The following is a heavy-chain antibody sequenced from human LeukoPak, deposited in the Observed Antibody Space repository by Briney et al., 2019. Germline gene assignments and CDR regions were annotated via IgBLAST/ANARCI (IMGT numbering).Heavy chain of an antibody. Sequence: PSETLSLTCTVSGGSIGSGGYYWSWIRQHPGKGLEWIGYIYYSGSTNYNPSLKSRVTISVDTSKNQFSLKLSSVTAADTAVYYCARPTENWYFDLWGRGTLVTVSS. V-gene: IGHV4-61*08. CDR2: IYYSGST. D-gene: IGHD4-11*01. CDR3: ARPTENWYFDL. J-gene: IGHJ2*01. CDR1: GGSIGSGGYY.